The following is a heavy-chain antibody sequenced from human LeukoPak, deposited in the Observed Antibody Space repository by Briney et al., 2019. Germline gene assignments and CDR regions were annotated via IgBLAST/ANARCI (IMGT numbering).Heavy chain of an antibody. CDR3: VVDRRLKTFDY. CDR2: IKSDGSEV. D-gene: IGHD6-25*01. V-gene: IGHV3-7*01. Sequence: GGSLRLSCAASGFAFSNFWIYWVRQAPGKGLEWVASIKSDGSEVYYMDSVKGRFTISRDNANNSLYLQMNNLTAEDTAVYYCVVDRRLKTFDYWGQGTLVTVFS. J-gene: IGHJ4*02. CDR1: GFAFSNFW.